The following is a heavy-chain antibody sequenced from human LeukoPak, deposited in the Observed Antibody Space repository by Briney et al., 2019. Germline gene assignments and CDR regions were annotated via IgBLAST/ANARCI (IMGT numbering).Heavy chain of an antibody. V-gene: IGHV1-2*06. J-gene: IGHJ4*02. CDR2: FNPNSGGT. CDR3: ARARFGETDY. CDR1: GYTFTGYY. D-gene: IGHD3-10*02. Sequence: ASVKVSFRASGYTFTGYYMHWVRKSPGQGLEWMGRFNPNSGGTNYAQKFQGRVTMTRDTSIRPAYMELRRVGSDGTAVYYCARARFGETDYWGQGTLVTVSS.